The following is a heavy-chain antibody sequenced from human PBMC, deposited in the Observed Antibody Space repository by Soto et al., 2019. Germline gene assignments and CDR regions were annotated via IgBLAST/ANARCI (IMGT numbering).Heavy chain of an antibody. CDR3: ARSRYFDWLPLDS. CDR1: GGSISTSNW. Sequence: QVQLQESGPGLVKPSGTLSLTCAVSGGSISTSNWWAWVRQSPGKGLEWLGEVYHSGDTNYNPSPKSRVTVSVDYPQNQFSLKLTSVTAADTAVYFCARSRYFDWLPLDSWGQGTLVTVSS. CDR2: VYHSGDT. D-gene: IGHD3-9*01. J-gene: IGHJ4*02. V-gene: IGHV4-4*02.